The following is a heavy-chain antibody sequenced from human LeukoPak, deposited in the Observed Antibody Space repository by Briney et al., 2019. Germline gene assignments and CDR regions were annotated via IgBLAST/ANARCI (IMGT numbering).Heavy chain of an antibody. CDR3: AKAYGSGIDY. CDR1: RFIFSSYA. D-gene: IGHD3-10*01. CDR2: LSYDGSDK. Sequence: GGSLRLSCAASRFIFSSYAMHWVRQAPGKGLEWVAVLSYDGSDKYYADSVKGRFTISRDNSRNTLYLQMNSLRAEDTAVYYCAKAYGSGIDYWGQGTLVTVSS. V-gene: IGHV3-30*04. J-gene: IGHJ4*02.